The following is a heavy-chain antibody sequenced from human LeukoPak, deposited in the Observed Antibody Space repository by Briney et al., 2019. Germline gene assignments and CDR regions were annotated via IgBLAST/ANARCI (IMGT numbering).Heavy chain of an antibody. J-gene: IGHJ4*02. CDR2: IRYDGSNK. V-gene: IGHV3-30*02. CDR1: GFTFSNYG. Sequence: TGGSLRLSCAASGFTFSNYGMHWVRQAPGKGLEWVAFIRYDGSNKYYADSVKGRFTISRDNSRNMLYLQMNSLRAEDTAVYYCAGDFDLWGQGTLVTVSS. CDR3: AGDFDL.